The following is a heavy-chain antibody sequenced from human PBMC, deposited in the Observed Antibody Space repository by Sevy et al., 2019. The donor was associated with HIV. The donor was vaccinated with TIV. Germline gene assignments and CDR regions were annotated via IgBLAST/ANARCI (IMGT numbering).Heavy chain of an antibody. D-gene: IGHD1-26*01. CDR1: GFTFNNYA. V-gene: IGHV3-23*01. Sequence: GGSLRLSCAASGFTFNNYAMSWVRQDPGKGLEWISVITVGGVITYSVDSVRGRFTISRDNSKKMVYLQMNSLGAEDTATYYCVVGTIQHFDYWGQGTRVTVSS. CDR2: ITVGGVIT. J-gene: IGHJ4*02. CDR3: VVGTIQHFDY.